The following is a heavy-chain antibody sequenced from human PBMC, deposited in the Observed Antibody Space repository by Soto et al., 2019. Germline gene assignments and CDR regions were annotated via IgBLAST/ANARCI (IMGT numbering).Heavy chain of an antibody. CDR2: ISSGSTTI. CDR3: TRDNDGARYASSYNDY. J-gene: IGHJ4*02. V-gene: IGHV3-48*02. D-gene: IGHD2-2*02. Sequence: EVQLVESGGDLVQPGGSLRLSCTASGFSFSDYSMNWVRQAPGKGLEWVSFISSGSTTIFYADSVRGRFTISRDNAKSSLHLEMNSLGDEDTAIYYCTRDNDGARYASSYNDYWGQGTLVTVSS. CDR1: GFSFSDYS.